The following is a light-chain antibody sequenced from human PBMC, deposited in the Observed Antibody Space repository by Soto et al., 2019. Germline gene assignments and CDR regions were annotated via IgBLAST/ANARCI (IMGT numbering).Light chain of an antibody. CDR2: QVT. V-gene: IGLV2-8*01. CDR3: SSYAGSLVV. CDR1: NSDIGAYNY. J-gene: IGLJ2*01. Sequence: QSALTQPPSASGSPVQSVTISCTGTNSDIGAYNYVSWYRQYPDKAPKLLVYQVTKRPSGVPDRFSGSKSGNTAALTVSGLQAEDEAVYYCSSYAGSLVVFGGGTKLTVL.